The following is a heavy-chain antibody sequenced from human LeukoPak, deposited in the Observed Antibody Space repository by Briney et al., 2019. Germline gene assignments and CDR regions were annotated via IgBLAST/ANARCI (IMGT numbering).Heavy chain of an antibody. CDR1: GGSIRSHY. J-gene: IGHJ4*02. CDR3: AREGGDYASWDY. Sequence: PSETLSLTCTVSGGSIRSHYWSWIRQPAGKGLEWIGRIYTSGSTNYNPSLKSRVTMSVDTSKDQFSLKLRSVTAADTAVYYCAREGGDYASWDYWGQGTLVTVSS. V-gene: IGHV4-4*07. CDR2: IYTSGST. D-gene: IGHD4-17*01.